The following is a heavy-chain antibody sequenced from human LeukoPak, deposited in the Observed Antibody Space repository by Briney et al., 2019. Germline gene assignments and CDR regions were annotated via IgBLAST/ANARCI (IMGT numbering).Heavy chain of an antibody. CDR2: ISSDGNHK. J-gene: IGHJ5*02. CDR3: ARDRLPPPGVYCFDP. CDR1: GFTFSTYP. Sequence: GGSLRLSCAASGFTFSTYPMHWVRQAPGKGLEWVAAISSDGNHKHFADSVRGRFTIPRDNSKNTLFLQMNSLRPDDTAVYYCARDRLPPPGVYCFDPWGQGTLVTVSS. D-gene: IGHD5-12*01. V-gene: IGHV3-30-3*01.